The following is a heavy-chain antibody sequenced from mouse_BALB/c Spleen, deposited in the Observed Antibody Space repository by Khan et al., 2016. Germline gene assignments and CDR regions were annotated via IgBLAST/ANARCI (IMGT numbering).Heavy chain of an antibody. CDR3: TKGLRRGHYVDY. CDR2: IHPGNGGT. Sequence: QVQLKESGAELVRPGASVKLSCKALGFTFTDYEIHWVKQTPVHGLEWIGAIHPGNGGTAYNQKFKGKATLTADKSSSTAYMELSSLTSDDSTVYYCTKGLRRGHYVDYWGQGTTLTVSP. D-gene: IGHD2-4*01. CDR1: GFTFTDYE. V-gene: IGHV1-15*01. J-gene: IGHJ2*01.